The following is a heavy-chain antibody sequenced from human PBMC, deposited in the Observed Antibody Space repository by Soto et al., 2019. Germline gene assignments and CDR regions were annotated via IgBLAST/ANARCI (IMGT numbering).Heavy chain of an antibody. CDR1: GFTVSSNY. CDR3: ASPTSDYGDYYYMDV. CDR2: IYSGGST. D-gene: IGHD4-17*01. Sequence: GGSLRLSCAASGFTVSSNYMSWVRQAPGKGLEWVSVIYSGGSTYYADSVKGRFAISRDNSKNTLYLQMNSLRAEDTAVYYCASPTSDYGDYYYMDVWGKGTTVTVSS. V-gene: IGHV3-66*01. J-gene: IGHJ6*03.